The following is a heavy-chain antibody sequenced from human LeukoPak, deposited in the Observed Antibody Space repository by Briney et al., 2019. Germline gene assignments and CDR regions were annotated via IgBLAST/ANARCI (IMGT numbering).Heavy chain of an antibody. Sequence: GGSLRLSCAASGFTFSRYAMSWVRQAPGKGLEWVSAISGSSGSTYYADCVKGRFTISRDKSKNTLYLQMNSLRAEGTAVYYCAKDQTAPGMYYFDYWGQGTLVTVSS. CDR2: ISGSSGST. J-gene: IGHJ4*02. D-gene: IGHD6-13*01. CDR1: GFTFSRYA. CDR3: AKDQTAPGMYYFDY. V-gene: IGHV3-23*01.